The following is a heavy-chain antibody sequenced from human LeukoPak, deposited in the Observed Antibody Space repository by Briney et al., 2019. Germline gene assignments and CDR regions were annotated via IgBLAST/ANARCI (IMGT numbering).Heavy chain of an antibody. CDR2: INPSGGTT. V-gene: IGHV1-46*01. CDR3: ARDNSVGDYAWWFDP. Sequence: ASVKVSCKPSGSTFTSYYMHWERQAPGHGLEWIGLINPSGGTTRYAKKFQGRVTMTRDLCTSTDYMELSSLRSDDTAVYFCARDNSVGDYAWWFDPWGQGTLVTVSS. D-gene: IGHD1-26*01. J-gene: IGHJ5*02. CDR1: GSTFTSYY.